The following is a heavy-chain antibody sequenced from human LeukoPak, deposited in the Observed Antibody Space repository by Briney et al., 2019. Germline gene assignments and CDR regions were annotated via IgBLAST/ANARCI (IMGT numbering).Heavy chain of an antibody. J-gene: IGHJ4*02. D-gene: IGHD2-2*01. CDR2: ISYDGSNK. Sequence: GGSLRLSCAASGFTFSSYAMHWVRQAPGKGLEWVAAISYDGSNKYYADSVKGRFTISRDNSKNTLYLQMNSLRAEDTAVYYCARDFYCSSTSCWGYYFDYWGQGTLVTVSS. CDR3: ARDFYCSSTSCWGYYFDY. V-gene: IGHV3-30-3*01. CDR1: GFTFSSYA.